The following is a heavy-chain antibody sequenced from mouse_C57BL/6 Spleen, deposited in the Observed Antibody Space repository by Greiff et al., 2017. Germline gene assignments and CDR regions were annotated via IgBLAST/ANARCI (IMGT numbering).Heavy chain of an antibody. Sequence: EVPLVESEGGLVQPGSSMKLSCTASGFTFSDYYMAWVRQVPEKGLEWVANINYDGSSTYYLDSLKSRFIISRDNAKNILYLQMSSLKSEDTATYYCARVELGHFDYWGQGTTLTVSS. CDR2: INYDGSST. V-gene: IGHV5-16*01. CDR1: GFTFSDYY. D-gene: IGHD4-1*01. J-gene: IGHJ2*01. CDR3: ARVELGHFDY.